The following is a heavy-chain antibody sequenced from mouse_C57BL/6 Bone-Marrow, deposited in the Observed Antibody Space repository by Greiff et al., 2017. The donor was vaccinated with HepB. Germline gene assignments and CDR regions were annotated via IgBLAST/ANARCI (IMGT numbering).Heavy chain of an antibody. CDR3: ARNWARDYDGGYYFDY. CDR1: GFSLTSYG. CDR2: IWSGGST. J-gene: IGHJ2*01. Sequence: VKLVESGPGLVQPSQSLSITCTVSGFSLTSYGVHWVRQSPGKGLEWLGVIWSGGSTDYNAAFISRLSISKDNSNSQVFFKMNSLQADDTAIYYCARNWARDYDGGYYFDYWGQGTTLTVSS. D-gene: IGHD2-4*01. V-gene: IGHV2-2*01.